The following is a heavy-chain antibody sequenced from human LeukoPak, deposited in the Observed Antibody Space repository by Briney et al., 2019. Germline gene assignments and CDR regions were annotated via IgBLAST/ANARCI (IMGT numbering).Heavy chain of an antibody. CDR1: GSPFSSHA. Sequence: PGGSLRLSCAASGSPFSSHAMNWVRQAPGKGLEWVSDISPSGESTDYADSVKGRFTISRDNSKNTLYLQMDSLRDEDRAVYFCAKGSGGYDFDSWGQGTPVTVSS. V-gene: IGHV3-23*01. D-gene: IGHD3-16*01. CDR3: AKGSGGYDFDS. CDR2: ISPSGEST. J-gene: IGHJ4*02.